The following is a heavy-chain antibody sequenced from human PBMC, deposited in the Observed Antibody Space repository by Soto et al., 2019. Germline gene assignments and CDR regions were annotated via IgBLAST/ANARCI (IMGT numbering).Heavy chain of an antibody. D-gene: IGHD3-10*01. CDR2: FDAEDGAA. Sequence: ASVKVSCKVSGYTLTELSMHWVRQAPGKGLEWMGVFDAEDGAASYAQNFQGRVTMTVDTSTDTAYMEVTSLRSEDTAVYYCARGMPRGVNYYFDLWGQGNLVTVSS. V-gene: IGHV1-24*01. CDR3: ARGMPRGVNYYFDL. J-gene: IGHJ4*02. CDR1: GYTLTELS.